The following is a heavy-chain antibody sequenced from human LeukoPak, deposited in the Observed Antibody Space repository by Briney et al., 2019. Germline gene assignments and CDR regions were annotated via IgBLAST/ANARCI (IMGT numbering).Heavy chain of an antibody. CDR2: IYHSGST. D-gene: IGHD3-3*01. CDR3: ARQRDCDFWSGVYYYYYMDV. V-gene: IGHV4-38-2*01. J-gene: IGHJ6*03. Sequence: PSETLSLTCAVSGYSISSGYYWGWIRQPPGKGLEWIGSIYHSGSTYYNPSLKSRVTISVDTSKNQFSLKLSSVTAADTAVYYCARQRDCDFWSGVYYYYYMDVWGKGTTVTVSS. CDR1: GYSISSGYY.